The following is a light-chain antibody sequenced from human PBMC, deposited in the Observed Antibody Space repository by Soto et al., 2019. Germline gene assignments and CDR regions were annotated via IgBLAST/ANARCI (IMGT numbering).Light chain of an antibody. CDR2: DVS. CDR3: CSYTGSYSRV. J-gene: IGLJ3*02. CDR1: SSDVGGYNY. V-gene: IGLV2-11*01. Sequence: QSALTQPRSVSGSAGQSVTISCTGTSSDVGGYNYVSWYQHDPGKAPKLMMSDVSKRPSGVPDRFSGSKSGNTASLTISGLQAEDEADYYCCSYTGSYSRVFGGGTKLTVL.